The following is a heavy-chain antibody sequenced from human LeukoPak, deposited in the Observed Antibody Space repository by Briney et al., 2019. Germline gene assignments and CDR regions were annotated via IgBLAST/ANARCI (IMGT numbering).Heavy chain of an antibody. Sequence: GGSLRLSCAASGFTFCSYAMNWVRQAPGKGLEWVSTISGSGGDTYYADSVKGRFTISRDNAKNSLYLQMNSLRAEDTAVYYCAELGITMIGGVWGKGTTVTISS. CDR3: AELGITMIGGV. V-gene: IGHV3-23*01. J-gene: IGHJ6*04. CDR2: ISGSGGDT. CDR1: GFTFCSYA. D-gene: IGHD3-10*02.